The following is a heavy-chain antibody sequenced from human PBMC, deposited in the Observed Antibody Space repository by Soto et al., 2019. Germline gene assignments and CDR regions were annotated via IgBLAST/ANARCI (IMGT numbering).Heavy chain of an antibody. J-gene: IGHJ3*02. V-gene: IGHV1-2*04. Sequence: QVQLVQSGAEVKKPGASVKVSCKASGYTFTGYYMHWVRQAPGQGLEWMGWINPNSGGTNYAQKFQGWVTMTRDTSISTAYMELSRLRSDDTAVYYCARGVLLWFGELLSPNDAFDIWGQGTMVTVSS. CDR1: GYTFTGYY. CDR3: ARGVLLWFGELLSPNDAFDI. CDR2: INPNSGGT. D-gene: IGHD3-10*01.